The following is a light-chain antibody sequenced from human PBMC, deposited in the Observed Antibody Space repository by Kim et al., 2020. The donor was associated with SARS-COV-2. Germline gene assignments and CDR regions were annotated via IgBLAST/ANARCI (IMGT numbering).Light chain of an antibody. J-gene: IGKJ2*01. Sequence: SASVGDRVTITWRASQGIRNELGWYQQKPGKAPKLLIYAASSLQSGVPSRFSGSGSGTDFTLTINSLQPEDFATYYCLQEYTYPYTFGQGTKLEI. CDR2: AAS. CDR3: LQEYTYPYT. V-gene: IGKV1-6*01. CDR1: QGIRNE.